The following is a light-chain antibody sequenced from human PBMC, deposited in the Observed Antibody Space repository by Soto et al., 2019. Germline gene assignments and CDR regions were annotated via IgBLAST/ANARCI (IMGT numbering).Light chain of an antibody. J-gene: IGKJ4*01. CDR3: KQYNNWPPVT. CDR2: GAS. Sequence: EIVLTQSAGTLSLSPGERVKLXCRASQSVTNSYLAWYQQKPGQVPRLLXXGASTRATGIQARLSGSGSGKEFTLKISSLQSEDFAVYYCKQYNNWPPVTFGGGTKVDIK. V-gene: IGKV3-15*01. CDR1: QSVTNSY.